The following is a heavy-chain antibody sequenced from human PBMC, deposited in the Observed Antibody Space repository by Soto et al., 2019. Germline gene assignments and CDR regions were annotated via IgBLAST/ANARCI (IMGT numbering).Heavy chain of an antibody. CDR2: IGTAGDT. CDR3: ARGDYYDSSGYYYYYYGMDV. D-gene: IGHD3-22*01. CDR1: GFTFSSYD. Sequence: QSGGSLRLSCAASGFTFSSYDMHWVRQATGKGLEWVSAIGTAGDTYYPGSVKGRFTISRENAKNSLYLQMNSLRAEDTAVYYCARGDYYDSSGYYYYYYGMDVWGQGTTVTVSS. V-gene: IGHV3-13*01. J-gene: IGHJ6*02.